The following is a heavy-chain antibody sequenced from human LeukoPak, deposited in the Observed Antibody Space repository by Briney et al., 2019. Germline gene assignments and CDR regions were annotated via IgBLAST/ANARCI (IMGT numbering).Heavy chain of an antibody. J-gene: IGHJ4*02. CDR1: GFTVSSNY. CDR2: IYSGGST. CDR3: ARDWTYYDFWSGYSAFDY. V-gene: IGHV3-53*01. Sequence: PGGSLRLSCAASGFTVSSNYMSWVRQAPGKGLEWVSVIYSGGSTYYADSVKGRFTISRDNAKNSLYLQMYSLRSEDTALYYCARDWTYYDFWSGYSAFDYWGQGTLVTVSS. D-gene: IGHD3-3*01.